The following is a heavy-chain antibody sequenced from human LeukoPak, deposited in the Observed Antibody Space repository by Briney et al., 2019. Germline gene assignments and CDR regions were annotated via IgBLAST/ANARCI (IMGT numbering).Heavy chain of an antibody. J-gene: IGHJ4*02. CDR3: AKDQPLTVTFDY. Sequence: GGSLRLSCAASGFTFSSYSMNWVRQAPGKGLEWVSSISSSSSYIYYADSVKGRFTISRDNAKNSLYLQMNSLRAEDTAVYYCAKDQPLTVTFDYWGQGTLVTVSS. V-gene: IGHV3-21*01. CDR2: ISSSSSYI. D-gene: IGHD4-11*01. CDR1: GFTFSSYS.